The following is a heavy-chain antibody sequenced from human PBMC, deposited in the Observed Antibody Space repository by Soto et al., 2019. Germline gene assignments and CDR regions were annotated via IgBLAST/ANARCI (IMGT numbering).Heavy chain of an antibody. Sequence: QVQLQESGPGLVKPSQTLSLTCTVSGGSISSGGYYWSWIRQHPGKGLEWIGYIYYSGSTYYNPYLKSRVTITVDTSKNQFSLKLSSVTAADTAVYYCARVGYSGYDFDYWGQGTLVTVSS. CDR2: IYYSGST. V-gene: IGHV4-31*03. CDR3: ARVGYSGYDFDY. D-gene: IGHD5-12*01. CDR1: GGSISSGGYY. J-gene: IGHJ4*02.